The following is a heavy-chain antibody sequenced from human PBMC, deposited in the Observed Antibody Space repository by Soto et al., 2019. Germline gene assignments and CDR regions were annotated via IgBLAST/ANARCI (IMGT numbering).Heavy chain of an antibody. CDR3: ARGRYGDY. V-gene: IGHV1-18*01. D-gene: IGHD1-1*01. J-gene: IGHJ4*02. CDR1: GYTFTSYG. CDR2: ISAHNGNT. Sequence: QVHLVQSGAEVKKPGASVKVSCKASGYTFTSYGITWVRHAPGQGLEWMGWISAHNGNTDYAPKLQGRVIVTRDTSTSTAYMELRSLRSDDTAVYYCARGRYGDYWGQGALVTVSS.